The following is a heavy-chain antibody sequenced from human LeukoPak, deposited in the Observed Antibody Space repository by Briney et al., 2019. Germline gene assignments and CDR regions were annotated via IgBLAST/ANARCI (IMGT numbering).Heavy chain of an antibody. V-gene: IGHV4-30-4*08. CDR3: ARRYSSLYYYYYMDV. CDR1: GGSISSGDYY. J-gene: IGHJ6*03. D-gene: IGHD6-13*01. CDR2: IYYCGST. Sequence: SQTLSLTCTVSGGSISSGDYYWSWIRQPPGKGLEWIGYIYYCGSTYYNPSLKSRVTISVDTSKNQFSLKLSSVTAADTAVYYCARRYSSLYYYYYMDVWGKGTTVTVSS.